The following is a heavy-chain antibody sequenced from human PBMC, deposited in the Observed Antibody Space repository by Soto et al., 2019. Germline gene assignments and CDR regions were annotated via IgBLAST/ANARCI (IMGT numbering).Heavy chain of an antibody. D-gene: IGHD5-12*01. V-gene: IGHV4-34*01. Sequence: SETLSLTCAVYGGSFSGYYWSWIRQPPGKGLEWIGEINHSGSTNYNPSLKSRVTISVDTSKNQFSLKLSSVTAADTAVYYCARRGMATAFDYWGQGTLVTVSS. CDR2: INHSGST. J-gene: IGHJ4*02. CDR1: GGSFSGYY. CDR3: ARRGMATAFDY.